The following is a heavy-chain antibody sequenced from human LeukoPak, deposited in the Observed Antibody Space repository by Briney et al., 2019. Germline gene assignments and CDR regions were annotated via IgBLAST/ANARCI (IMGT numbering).Heavy chain of an antibody. CDR2: FDPEDGET. CDR3: ATDLGHYYDSSGYYFHY. Sequence: ASVKVSCKVSGYTLIEVSMHWVRQAPGKGLEWMGGFDPEDGETLYAQNFQGRLTMTEDTSTDTAYMELSSLRSEDTAVYYCATDLGHYYDSSGYYFHYWGQGTLVTVSS. V-gene: IGHV1-24*01. D-gene: IGHD3-22*01. J-gene: IGHJ4*02. CDR1: GYTLIEVS.